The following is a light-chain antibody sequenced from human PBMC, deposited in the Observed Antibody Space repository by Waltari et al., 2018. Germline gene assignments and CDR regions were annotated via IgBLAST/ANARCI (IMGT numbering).Light chain of an antibody. CDR2: WAS. V-gene: IGKV4-1*01. CDR3: QHYYSIPYT. Sequence: DIVMTQSPDSLAVSLGERATINCKSSQSVLSSSPNRNYLAWYQHKPGQPPKLLISWASTRESGVPDRFSGSGSGTDFTLTISSLQAEDVAVYYCQHYYSIPYTFGQGTKLQIK. J-gene: IGKJ2*01. CDR1: QSVLSSSPNRNY.